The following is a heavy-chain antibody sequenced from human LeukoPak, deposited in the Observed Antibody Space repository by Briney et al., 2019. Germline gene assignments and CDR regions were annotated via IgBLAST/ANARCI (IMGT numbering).Heavy chain of an antibody. D-gene: IGHD6-19*01. J-gene: IGHJ4*02. CDR3: AREYSSGWSPRFDY. Sequence: PSETLSLTRTVSGYSLSSGYYWGWIRQPPGKGLEWIGSVDHSGGTYYNPSLRSRVSISVDTSKNQFSLKLSSVTAADTAVYYCAREYSSGWSPRFDYWGQGTLVTVSS. CDR2: VDHSGGT. V-gene: IGHV4-38-2*02. CDR1: GYSLSSGYY.